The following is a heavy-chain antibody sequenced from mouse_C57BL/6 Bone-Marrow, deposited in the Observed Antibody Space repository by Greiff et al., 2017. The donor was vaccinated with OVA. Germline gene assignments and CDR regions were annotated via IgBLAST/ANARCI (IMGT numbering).Heavy chain of an antibody. Sequence: VQLVESGAELARPGASVKLSCKASGYTFTSYGISWVKQRTGQGLEWIGEIYPRSGNTYYNEKFKGKATLTADKSSSTAYMELRSLTSEDSAVYFCARRYGSSPLDYWGQGTTLTVSS. CDR3: ARRYGSSPLDY. CDR2: IYPRSGNT. D-gene: IGHD1-1*01. V-gene: IGHV1-81*01. J-gene: IGHJ2*01. CDR1: GYTFTSYG.